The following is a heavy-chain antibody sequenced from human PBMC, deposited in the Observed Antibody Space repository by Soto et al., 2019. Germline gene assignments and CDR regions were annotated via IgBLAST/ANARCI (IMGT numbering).Heavy chain of an antibody. V-gene: IGHV1-69*13. CDR1: GGTFSSYA. D-gene: IGHD3-3*01. Sequence: SVKVSCKASGGTFSSYAISWVRQAPGQGLEWMGGIIPIFGTANYAQKFQGRVTITADESTSTVYMELSSLRPEDTAVYYCARVEGITIFGVVNPLDVWGQGTTVTVSS. CDR3: ARVEGITIFGVVNPLDV. CDR2: IIPIFGTA. J-gene: IGHJ6*02.